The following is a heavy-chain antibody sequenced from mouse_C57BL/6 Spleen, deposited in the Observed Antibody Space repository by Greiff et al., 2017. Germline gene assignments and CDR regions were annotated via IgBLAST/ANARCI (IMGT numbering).Heavy chain of an antibody. CDR3: ARKPGDY. CDR1: GYTFTNYW. Sequence: VQLQQSGAELVRPGTSVKMSCKASGYTFTNYWIGWVKQRPGHGLEWIGDIYPGGGYTNYKEKFKGKATLPADKSSSTTYMQISSLTSADAAIYACARKPGDYWGQGTTLTVSS. V-gene: IGHV1-63*01. CDR2: IYPGGGYT. J-gene: IGHJ2*01.